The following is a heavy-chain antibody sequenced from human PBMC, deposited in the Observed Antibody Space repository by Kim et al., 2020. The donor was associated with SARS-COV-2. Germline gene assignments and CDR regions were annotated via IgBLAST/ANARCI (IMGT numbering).Heavy chain of an antibody. CDR2: IRYDATST. V-gene: IGHV3-33*06. D-gene: IGHD3-16*01. CDR3: AKGPYIKGIIVLAY. J-gene: IGHJ4*02. CDR1: GFNFGGFG. Sequence: GGSLRLSCEASGFNFGGFGMNWVRQAPGKGLEWVAVIRYDATSTTYADSVKGRFTISRDNSENTVSLQMNSLRAEDTAVYYCAKGPYIKGIIVLAYWGQG.